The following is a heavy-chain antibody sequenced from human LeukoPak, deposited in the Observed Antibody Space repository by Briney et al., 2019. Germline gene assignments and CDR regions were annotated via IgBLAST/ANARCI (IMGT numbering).Heavy chain of an antibody. D-gene: IGHD3-9*01. CDR2: IKQDGSET. J-gene: IGHJ3*02. Sequence: GSLRLSCADSGFTFSSYWMSWVRQAPGQGLEWLANIKQDGSETYYVDSVRGRFTISRDNAKNSLYLQMNSLRAEDTAVYYCARDRADILTGYNDAFDIWGHGTMVTVSS. CDR3: ARDRADILTGYNDAFDI. CDR1: GFTFSSYW. V-gene: IGHV3-7*01.